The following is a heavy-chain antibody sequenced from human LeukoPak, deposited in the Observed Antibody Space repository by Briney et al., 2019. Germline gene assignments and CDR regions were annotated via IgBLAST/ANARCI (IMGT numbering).Heavy chain of an antibody. D-gene: IGHD2-15*01. CDR2: IYYSGSN. Sequence: SETLSLTCTVSGGSVNTDSYYWSRIRQPPGKGLEWIGSIYYSGSNNYNPSLKSRVSISVDTSKNQFSLKLSSVTAADTAVYYCARDLAYCSGGRCYSRWFDPWGQGTLVTVSS. J-gene: IGHJ5*02. CDR3: ARDLAYCSGGRCYSRWFDP. CDR1: GGSVNTDSYY. V-gene: IGHV4-61*01.